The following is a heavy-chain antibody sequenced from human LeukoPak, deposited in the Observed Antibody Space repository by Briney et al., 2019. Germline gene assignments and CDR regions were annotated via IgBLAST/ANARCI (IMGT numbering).Heavy chain of an antibody. CDR1: GYFISNAYY. Sequence: KPSETLSLACAVSGYFISNAYYWGWIRQPPGKGLEWIASMYHSGSTYYNPSLKSRVTISVDTSKNQFSLKLSSVTAADTAVYYCARALPYYDFWSGYDYWGQGTLVTVSS. CDR2: MYHSGST. D-gene: IGHD3-3*01. J-gene: IGHJ4*02. CDR3: ARALPYYDFWSGYDY. V-gene: IGHV4-38-2*01.